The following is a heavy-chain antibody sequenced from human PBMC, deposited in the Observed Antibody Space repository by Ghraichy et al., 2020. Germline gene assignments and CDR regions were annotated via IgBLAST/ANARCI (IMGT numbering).Heavy chain of an antibody. CDR1: GYSFTSYW. Sequence: GESLNISCKGSGYSFTSYWIGWVRQMPGKGLEWTGIIYPGDSDTRYSPSFQGQVTISADKSISTAYLQWSSLKASDTAMYYCARHGVTGSYYYYGMDVWGQGTTVTVSS. D-gene: IGHD1-20*01. CDR2: IYPGDSDT. J-gene: IGHJ6*02. CDR3: ARHGVTGSYYYYGMDV. V-gene: IGHV5-51*01.